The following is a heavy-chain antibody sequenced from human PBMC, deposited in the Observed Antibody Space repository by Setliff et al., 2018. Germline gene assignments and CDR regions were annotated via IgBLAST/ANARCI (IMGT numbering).Heavy chain of an antibody. CDR2: IHYRGTT. V-gene: IGHV4-39*01. D-gene: IGHD3-10*01. Sequence: SETLSLTCTVSGASISSGTYYWAWIRQPPGKGLEWIGRIHYRGTTYSNASLASRLTISVDTAKNQFSLKLTSVTAADTAVYYCARAPGRNIRGDYWGQGALVTVSS. CDR1: GASISSGTYY. J-gene: IGHJ4*02. CDR3: ARAPGRNIRGDY.